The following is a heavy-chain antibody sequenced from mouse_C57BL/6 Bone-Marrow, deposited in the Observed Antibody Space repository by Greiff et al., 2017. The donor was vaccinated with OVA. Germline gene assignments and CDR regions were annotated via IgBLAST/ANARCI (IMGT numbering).Heavy chain of an antibody. CDR2: IDPENGDT. D-gene: IGHD1-1*01. CDR3: TTPYYYGSRAWFAY. J-gene: IGHJ3*01. CDR1: GFNIKDDY. Sequence: EVQLQQSGAELVRPGASVKLSCTASGFNIKDDYMHWVKQRPEQGLEWIGWIDPENGDTEYASKFQGKATITADTSSNTAYLQLSSLTSEDTAVYYCTTPYYYGSRAWFAYWGQGTLVTVSA. V-gene: IGHV14-4*01.